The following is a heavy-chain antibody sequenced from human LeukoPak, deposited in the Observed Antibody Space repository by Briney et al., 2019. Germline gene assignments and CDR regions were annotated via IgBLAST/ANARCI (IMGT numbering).Heavy chain of an antibody. CDR1: GYTFTSYA. CDR2: INTNTGNP. V-gene: IGHV7-4-1*02. CDR3: ARDRVGIVVVPAAMKD. Sequence: ASVKVSCKASGYTFTSYAMNWVRQAPGQGLEWMGWINTNTGNPTYAQGFTGRFVFSLDTSVSTAYLQISSLKAEDTAVYYCARDRVGIVVVPAAMKDWGQGTLVTVSS. J-gene: IGHJ4*02. D-gene: IGHD2-2*01.